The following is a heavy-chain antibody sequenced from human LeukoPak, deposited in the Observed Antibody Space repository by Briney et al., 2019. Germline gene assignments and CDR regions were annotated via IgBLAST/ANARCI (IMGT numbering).Heavy chain of an antibody. D-gene: IGHD3-16*02. CDR2: IYYSGST. V-gene: IGHV4-59*12. J-gene: IGHJ5*02. CDR1: GGSISSYY. Sequence: SETLSLTCTVSGGSISSYYWSWIRQRPGKGLEWIGYIYYSGSTNYNPSLKSRVTISVDTSKNQFSLKLSSVTAADTAVYYCARDSRGVWGSYRFWWFDPWGQGTLVTVSS. CDR3: ARDSRGVWGSYRFWWFDP.